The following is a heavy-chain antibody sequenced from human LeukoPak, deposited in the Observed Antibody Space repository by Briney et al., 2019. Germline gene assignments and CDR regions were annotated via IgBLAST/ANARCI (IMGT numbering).Heavy chain of an antibody. J-gene: IGHJ5*02. D-gene: IGHD2-2*01. Sequence: GGSLRISCAASGFTFSIYSMNWVRQAPGQGREWVSSISSISSYIYYADSVKGRFTISRDNAKNSLYLQMNSLRAEDTAVYYCARGRAGIVVVPAATSGGFDPWGQGTLVTVSS. V-gene: IGHV3-21*01. CDR3: ARGRAGIVVVPAATSGGFDP. CDR1: GFTFSIYS. CDR2: ISSISSYI.